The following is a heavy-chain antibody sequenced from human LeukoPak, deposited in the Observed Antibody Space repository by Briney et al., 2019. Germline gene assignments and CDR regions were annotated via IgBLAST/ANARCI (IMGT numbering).Heavy chain of an antibody. CDR2: INHSGST. D-gene: IGHD6-19*01. J-gene: IGHJ4*02. CDR3: ARGNKYSSGSIDY. V-gene: IGHV4-34*01. CDR1: GGSVSGYY. Sequence: SETLSLTCAVYGGSVSGYYWSWVRQPRGKGREGSGEINHSGSTNYNPSLKSRVTMSVGTSKTQFSLKLSSVTAADTAVYYCARGNKYSSGSIDYWGQGTLVTVSS.